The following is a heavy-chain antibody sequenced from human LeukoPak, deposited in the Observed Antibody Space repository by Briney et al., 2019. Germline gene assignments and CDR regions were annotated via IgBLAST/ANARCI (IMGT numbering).Heavy chain of an antibody. CDR2: INGHGNTT. Sequence: GGSLRLSCAASGFTLSNYWMHWVRQVPGKGLVWVSSINGHGNTTKYADSVRGRFTISRDNAKNTLCLQMYSLRADDTAVYFCSRGREYISNWNPFDFWGHGTLVTVSS. CDR3: SRGREYISNWNPFDF. J-gene: IGHJ4*01. V-gene: IGHV3-74*01. CDR1: GFTLSNYW. D-gene: IGHD6-13*01.